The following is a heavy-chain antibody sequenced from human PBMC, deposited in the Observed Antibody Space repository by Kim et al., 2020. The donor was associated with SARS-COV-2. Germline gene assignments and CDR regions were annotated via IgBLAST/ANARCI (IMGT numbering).Heavy chain of an antibody. CDR1: GGSISSYY. J-gene: IGHJ4*02. CDR3: ARDSGSSSWYFDN. CDR2: IYYSGST. Sequence: SETLSLICTVSGGSISSYYWSWIRQPPGKGLEWIGYIYYSGSTNYNPPLKSRVTISVDTSKKQYSLKLSSVTPADTAVYYCARDSGSSSWYFDNWGQGTLVTVSS. V-gene: IGHV4-59*01. D-gene: IGHD6-13*01.